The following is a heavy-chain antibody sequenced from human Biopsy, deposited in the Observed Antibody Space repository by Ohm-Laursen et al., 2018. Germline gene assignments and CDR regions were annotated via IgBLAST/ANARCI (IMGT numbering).Heavy chain of an antibody. CDR1: GDSISSYY. CDR2: VYYTGST. Sequence: GTLSLTCAASGDSISSYYWSWIRQPPGQGPEWIGYVYYTGSTDYNPSLQSRVTISVDTSKNHFSLRLRSVTPADTAIYYCARDRGYYSDRTVPGYFDLWGRGTLVTVSS. D-gene: IGHD3-22*01. CDR3: ARDRGYYSDRTVPGYFDL. V-gene: IGHV4-59*01. J-gene: IGHJ2*01.